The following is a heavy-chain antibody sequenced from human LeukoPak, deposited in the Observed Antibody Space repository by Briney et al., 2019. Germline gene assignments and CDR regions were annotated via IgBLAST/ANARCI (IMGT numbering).Heavy chain of an antibody. CDR3: ARDHPDYGDADY. J-gene: IGHJ4*02. V-gene: IGHV3-48*02. Sequence: PGGSLRLSCAAAGFTFSSYSMNWLRQAPGGGLEWVSYISSSSSTIYYADSVKGRFTISRDNAKNSLYLQMNSLRDEDTAVYYCARDHPDYGDADYRGQGTLVTVSS. CDR2: ISSSSSTI. CDR1: GFTFSSYS. D-gene: IGHD4-17*01.